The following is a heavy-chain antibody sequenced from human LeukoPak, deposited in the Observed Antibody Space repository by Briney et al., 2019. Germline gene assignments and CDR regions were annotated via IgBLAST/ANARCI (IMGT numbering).Heavy chain of an antibody. Sequence: PGGSLRLSCAASGFTFSSYWMSWVRQAPGKGLEWVANIKQDGSEKYYVDSVKGRFTISRDNAKNSLYLQMNSLRAEDTAVYYCARDKYYDSSGYSTYYYYYYYMDVWGKGTTVTVSS. CDR1: GFTFSSYW. J-gene: IGHJ6*03. D-gene: IGHD3-22*01. CDR3: ARDKYYDSSGYSTYYYYYYYMDV. CDR2: IKQDGSEK. V-gene: IGHV3-7*01.